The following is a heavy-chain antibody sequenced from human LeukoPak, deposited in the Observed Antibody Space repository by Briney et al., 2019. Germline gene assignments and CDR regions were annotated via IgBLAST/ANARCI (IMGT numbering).Heavy chain of an antibody. Sequence: PGGSLRLSCAASGFTFDDYAMHWVRHAPGKGLEWVSGISWNSGSIGYADSVKGRFTISRDNSKNTLYLQLNSLRAEDTAVYYCARDSRMIVVDDAFDIWGQGTMVTVSS. J-gene: IGHJ3*02. CDR2: ISWNSGSI. CDR1: GFTFDDYA. V-gene: IGHV3-9*01. CDR3: ARDSRMIVVDDAFDI. D-gene: IGHD3-22*01.